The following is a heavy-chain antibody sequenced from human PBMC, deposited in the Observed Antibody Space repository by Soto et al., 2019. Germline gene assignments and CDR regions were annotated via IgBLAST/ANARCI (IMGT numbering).Heavy chain of an antibody. CDR2: IIPIFGTA. Sequence: QVQLVQSGAEVKKPGSSVKVSCKASGGTFSSYAISWVRQAPGQGLEWMGGIIPIFGTANYAQKFQGRVTITADESTSTAYMALSSLRSEDTAVYYCARNYGSGSYYTPDFWYYGMDVWGQGTTVTVSS. J-gene: IGHJ6*02. CDR1: GGTFSSYA. CDR3: ARNYGSGSYYTPDFWYYGMDV. V-gene: IGHV1-69*01. D-gene: IGHD3-10*01.